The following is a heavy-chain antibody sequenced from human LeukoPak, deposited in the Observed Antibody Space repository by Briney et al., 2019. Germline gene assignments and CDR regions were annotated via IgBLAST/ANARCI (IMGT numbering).Heavy chain of an antibody. D-gene: IGHD6-6*01. V-gene: IGHV3-23*01. CDR2: ISGSGGST. Sequence: ETLSLTCTVSGGSISGYYWSWIRQPPGKGLEWVSAISGSGGSTYYADSVRGRFTISRDNSKNTLYLQMNSLRAEDTAIYYCAKDKGRISIAAPKDAFDIWGQGTMVTVSS. CDR1: GGSISGYY. CDR3: AKDKGRISIAAPKDAFDI. J-gene: IGHJ3*02.